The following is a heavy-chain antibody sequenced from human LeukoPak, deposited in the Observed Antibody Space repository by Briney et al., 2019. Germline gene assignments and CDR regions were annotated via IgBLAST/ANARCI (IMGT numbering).Heavy chain of an antibody. CDR1: GDSVSSNSVA. V-gene: IGHV6-1*01. CDR2: KYYRSKWYY. J-gene: IGHJ4*02. Sequence: SQTLSLTCAISGDSVSSNSVAWNWARQSPSGGLEWLGRKYYRSKWYYDYAVSVKSRMTINPDTSKNQFSLQLNSVTPEDTVVYYCARGATAHFDYWGQGTLVTVSS. D-gene: IGHD5-12*01. CDR3: ARGATAHFDY.